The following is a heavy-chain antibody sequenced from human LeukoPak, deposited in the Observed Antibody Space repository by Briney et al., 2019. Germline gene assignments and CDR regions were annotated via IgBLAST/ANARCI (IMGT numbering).Heavy chain of an antibody. Sequence: PAETLSLTCTVSGGSISSSSYYWGWIRQPPGKGLEWIGSIYYSGSTYYNPSLKSRVTISVDTSKNQFSLKLSSVTAADTAVYYCARQTGSGLFILPGGQGTLVTVSS. V-gene: IGHV4-39*01. CDR2: IYYSGST. D-gene: IGHD3/OR15-3a*01. CDR1: GGSISSSSYY. J-gene: IGHJ4*02. CDR3: ARQTGSGLFILP.